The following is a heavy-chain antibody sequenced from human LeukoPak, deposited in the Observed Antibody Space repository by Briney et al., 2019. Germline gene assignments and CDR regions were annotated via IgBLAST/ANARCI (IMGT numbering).Heavy chain of an antibody. V-gene: IGHV1-18*04. Sequence: ASVKVSCKASGYTFTSHGITWVRQAPGQGLERMGWISGYNGNTNYAQKFQGRVNMTTDTSTSTAYMELRSLRSDDTAVCYRARLTYYSGSGAFDYWGQGTLVTVSS. D-gene: IGHD3-10*01. CDR3: ARLTYYSGSGAFDY. CDR2: ISGYNGNT. J-gene: IGHJ4*02. CDR1: GYTFTSHG.